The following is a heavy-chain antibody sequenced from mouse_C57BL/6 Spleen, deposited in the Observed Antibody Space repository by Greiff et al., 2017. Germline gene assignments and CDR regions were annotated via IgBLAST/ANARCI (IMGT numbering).Heavy chain of an antibody. J-gene: IGHJ2*01. D-gene: IGHD1-1*01. Sequence: VQLQQSGTVLARPGASVKMSCKTSGYTFTSYWMHWVKQRPGQGLEWIGAIHPGNSDTSYNQKFKGKAKLTAVTSASTAYMELSSLTNEDSAVYYCTRGYGSSSCFGYWGQGTTLTVSS. CDR3: TRGYGSSSCFGY. V-gene: IGHV1-5*01. CDR1: GYTFTSYW. CDR2: IHPGNSDT.